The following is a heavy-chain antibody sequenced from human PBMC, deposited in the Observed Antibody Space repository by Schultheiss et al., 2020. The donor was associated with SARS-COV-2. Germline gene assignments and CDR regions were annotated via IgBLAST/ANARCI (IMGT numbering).Heavy chain of an antibody. CDR1: GFTVSGNY. Sequence: GGSLRLSCAASGFTVSGNYMSWVRQAPGKGLEWVSVIYSGGSTYYADSVKGRFTISRDNAKNSLYLQMNSLRAEDTAVYYCARDGLSSSSAYYYYGMDVWGQGTTVTVSS. CDR2: IYSGGST. J-gene: IGHJ6*02. CDR3: ARDGLSSSSAYYYYGMDV. D-gene: IGHD6-6*01. V-gene: IGHV3-53*01.